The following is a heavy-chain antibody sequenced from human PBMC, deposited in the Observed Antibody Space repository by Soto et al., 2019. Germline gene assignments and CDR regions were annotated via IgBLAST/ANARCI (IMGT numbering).Heavy chain of an antibody. D-gene: IGHD4-17*01. CDR2: ISSTSNIA. Sequence: PGGSLRLSCEGSGFTFTYYSMLWVRQAPGKGLEWVSYISSTSNIAFYVDSVEGRFTTSRDNAKSSLYLQMNSLRDEDTAVYYCASCYGDYEFPCEYWGQGTLVTVSS. CDR1: GFTFTYYS. J-gene: IGHJ4*02. CDR3: ASCYGDYEFPCEY. V-gene: IGHV3-21*05.